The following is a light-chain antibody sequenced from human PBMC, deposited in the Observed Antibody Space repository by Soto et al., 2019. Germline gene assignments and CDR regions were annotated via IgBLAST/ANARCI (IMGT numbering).Light chain of an antibody. CDR3: HSYDSTLSASI. V-gene: IGLV1-40*01. CDR2: GNT. CDR1: SSNIGAGYD. J-gene: IGLJ2*01. Sequence: QSVLTQPPSVSGDPGQRVTISCTGSSSNIGAGYDVHWYHQLPGTAPKLLIFGNTNRPSGVPDRFSGSKSGTSASLAITGLQAEDEADYYCHSYDSTLSASIFGGGTKLTVL.